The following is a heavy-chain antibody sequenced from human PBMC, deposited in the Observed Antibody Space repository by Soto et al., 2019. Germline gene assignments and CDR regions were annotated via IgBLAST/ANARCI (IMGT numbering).Heavy chain of an antibody. V-gene: IGHV1-69*13. Sequence: SVKVSCKASGGTFSSYAISWVRQAPGQALEWMGGIIPIFGTANYAQKFQGRVTITADESTSTAYMEPSSLRSEDTAVYYCASSYGSASYYGGRGYYGMDVWGQGTTVTVSS. D-gene: IGHD3-10*01. CDR1: GGTFSSYA. CDR2: IIPIFGTA. CDR3: ASSYGSASYYGGRGYYGMDV. J-gene: IGHJ6*02.